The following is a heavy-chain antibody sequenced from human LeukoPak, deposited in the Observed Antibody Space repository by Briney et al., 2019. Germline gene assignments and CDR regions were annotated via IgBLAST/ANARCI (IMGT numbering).Heavy chain of an antibody. D-gene: IGHD6-6*01. CDR3: AREDYGSSPPDY. J-gene: IGHJ4*02. CDR1: GFAFSSYS. CDR2: ISSSSSYI. V-gene: IGHV3-21*01. Sequence: PGGSLRLSCAASGFAFSSYSMNWVRQAPGKGLEWVSSISSSSSYIYYADSVKGRFTISRDNAKNSLYLQMNSLRAEDTAVYYCAREDYGSSPPDYWGRGTLVTVSS.